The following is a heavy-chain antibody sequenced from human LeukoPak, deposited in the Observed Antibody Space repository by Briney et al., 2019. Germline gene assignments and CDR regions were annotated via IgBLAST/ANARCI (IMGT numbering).Heavy chain of an antibody. J-gene: IGHJ6*02. V-gene: IGHV5-51*01. CDR2: IYPGDSDT. CDR3: ARRNYPYYYGMDV. D-gene: IGHD1-7*01. Sequence: GESLKISCKGSGYSFTSYWIGWVRPMPGKGLEWMGIIYPGDSDTRYSPSFQGQVTISADKSISTAYLQWSSLKASDTAMYYCARRNYPYYYGMDVWGQGTTVTVSS. CDR1: GYSFTSYW.